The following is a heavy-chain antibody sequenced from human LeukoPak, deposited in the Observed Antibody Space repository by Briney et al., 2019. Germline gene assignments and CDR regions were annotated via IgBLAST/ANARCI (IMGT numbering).Heavy chain of an antibody. CDR1: GYTLTGLS. CDR3: SYSSGWYSWGLNWFDP. V-gene: IGHV1-69*06. Sequence: SVKVSCKVSGYTLTGLSMHWVRQAPGQGLEWMGGIIPIFGTANYAQKFQGRVTITADKSTSTAYMELSSLRSEDTAVYYCSYSSGWYSWGLNWFDPWGQGTLVTVSS. D-gene: IGHD6-19*01. CDR2: IIPIFGTA. J-gene: IGHJ5*02.